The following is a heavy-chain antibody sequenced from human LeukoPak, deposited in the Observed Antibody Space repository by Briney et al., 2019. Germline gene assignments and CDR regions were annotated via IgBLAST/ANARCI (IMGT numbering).Heavy chain of an antibody. Sequence: DPGGSLRLSCAASGFTVSSNYMSWVRQAPGKGLEWVSVIYSGGSTYYADSVKGRFTISRDNSKNTLYLQMNSLRAEDTGVYYCAGLTYYYDSSGYPIDYWGQGTLVTVSS. CDR1: GFTVSSNY. D-gene: IGHD3-22*01. J-gene: IGHJ4*02. CDR3: AGLTYYYDSSGYPIDY. CDR2: IYSGGST. V-gene: IGHV3-53*01.